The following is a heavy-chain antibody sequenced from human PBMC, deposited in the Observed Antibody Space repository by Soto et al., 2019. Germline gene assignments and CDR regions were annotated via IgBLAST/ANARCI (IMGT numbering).Heavy chain of an antibody. CDR1: GYSFTSYA. Sequence: GASVKVSCKASGYSFTSYAMHWVRQAPGQSLEWMGWINAGNGNTKYSQKFQGRVTITRDTSASTAYMELSSLRSEDTAVYYCAKGVPGIAVAGTGYFQHWGQGTLVTVSS. CDR2: INAGNGNT. D-gene: IGHD6-19*01. V-gene: IGHV1-3*01. CDR3: AKGVPGIAVAGTGYFQH. J-gene: IGHJ1*01.